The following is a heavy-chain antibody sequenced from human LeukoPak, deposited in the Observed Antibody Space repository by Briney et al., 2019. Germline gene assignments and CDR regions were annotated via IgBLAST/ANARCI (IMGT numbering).Heavy chain of an antibody. CDR3: ARRNTVSYFDY. V-gene: IGHV4-34*01. J-gene: IGHJ4*02. CDR1: GGSFSGYY. D-gene: IGHD4-17*01. Sequence: SETLSLTCAVYGGSFSGYYWSWIRQPPGKGLEWIGEIDHSGSTNYNPSLKSRGTISVDTSKNQFSLKLSSVTAADTAVYYCARRNTVSYFDYWGQGTLVTVSS. CDR2: IDHSGST.